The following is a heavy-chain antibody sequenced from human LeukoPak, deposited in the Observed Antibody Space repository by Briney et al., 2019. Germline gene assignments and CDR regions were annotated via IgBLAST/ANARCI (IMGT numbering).Heavy chain of an antibody. J-gene: IGHJ5*02. CDR1: GFTFSSYA. Sequence: GGSLRLSCAASGFTFSSYAMHWLRQAPGKGREGGAVISYDGSNKYYADSVKGRFTISRDNSKNTLCLQMNSLGAKDTAVYYCTRESLLRGIVGATVSWFDPWGQGTLVTVSS. CDR3: TRESLLRGIVGATVSWFDP. V-gene: IGHV3-30-3*01. CDR2: ISYDGSNK. D-gene: IGHD1-26*01.